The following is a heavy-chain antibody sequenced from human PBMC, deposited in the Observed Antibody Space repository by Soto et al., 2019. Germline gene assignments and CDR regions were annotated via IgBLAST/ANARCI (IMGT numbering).Heavy chain of an antibody. D-gene: IGHD3-22*01. J-gene: IGHJ4*02. CDR1: GLPFSSYS. Sequence: EVQLVESGGGLVKLGGSLRLPCAASGLPFSSYSLNWVPQAPGKGREWVSSISSSSSYIYYADSVKGRFTISRDNAKNSLYLQMNSLRAEDTAVYYCARDLEVDYYDSSGYYPYYFDYWGQGTLVTVSS. V-gene: IGHV3-21*01. CDR3: ARDLEVDYYDSSGYYPYYFDY. CDR2: ISSSSSYI.